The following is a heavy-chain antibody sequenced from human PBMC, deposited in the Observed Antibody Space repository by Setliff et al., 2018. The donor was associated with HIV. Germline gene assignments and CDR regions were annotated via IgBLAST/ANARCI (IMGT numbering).Heavy chain of an antibody. CDR3: ASRRAAMWHGLFVGFEN. Sequence: PSETLSLTCAVYGGSFSGSYWSWIRQPPGKGLEWMGEINHSGSTNYSPSLKSRVTISVDTSKNQFSLKLGSVTAAYTAVYYCASRRAAMWHGLFVGFENWCQGTLVTVSS. CDR2: INHSGST. J-gene: IGHJ4*02. V-gene: IGHV4-34*01. D-gene: IGHD1-26*01. CDR1: GGSFSGSY.